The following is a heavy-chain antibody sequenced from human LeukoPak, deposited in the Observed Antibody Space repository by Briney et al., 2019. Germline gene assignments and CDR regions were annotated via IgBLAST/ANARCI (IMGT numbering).Heavy chain of an antibody. Sequence: GGSLRLSCAASGFTFSIYAMSWVRQAPGKGLEWVSAISGSGGSTYYADSVKGRFTISRDNSKNTLYLQMNSLRAEDTAVYYCAKRLIGSRWFDPWGQGTLVTVSS. V-gene: IGHV3-23*01. CDR2: ISGSGGST. CDR1: GFTFSIYA. CDR3: AKRLIGSRWFDP. D-gene: IGHD3-16*01. J-gene: IGHJ5*02.